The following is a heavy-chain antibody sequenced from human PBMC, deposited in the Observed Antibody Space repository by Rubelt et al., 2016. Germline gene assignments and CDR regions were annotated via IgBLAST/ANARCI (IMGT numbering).Heavy chain of an antibody. CDR2: ISSSGSTI. J-gene: IGHJ6*02. CDR3: ARDQNYYGMDV. Sequence: KGLEWVSYISSSGSTIYYADSVKGRFTISRDNAKNTLYLQMNSLRAEDTAVYYCARDQNYYGMDVWGQGTTVTVSS. V-gene: IGHV3-11*04.